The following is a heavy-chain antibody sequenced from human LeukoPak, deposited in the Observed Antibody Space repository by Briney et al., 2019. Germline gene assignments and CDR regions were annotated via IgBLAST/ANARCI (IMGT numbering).Heavy chain of an antibody. CDR2: IYTSGST. D-gene: IGHD6-19*01. CDR3: ARVRRYSSGLGGADAFDT. V-gene: IGHV4-4*07. CDR1: GGSISSYY. J-gene: IGHJ3*02. Sequence: PSETLSLTCTVSGGSISSYYWSWIRQPAGKGLEWIGRIYTSGSTNYNPSLKSRVTMSVDTSKNQFSLKLSSVTAADTAVYYCARVRRYSSGLGGADAFDTWGQGTMVTVSS.